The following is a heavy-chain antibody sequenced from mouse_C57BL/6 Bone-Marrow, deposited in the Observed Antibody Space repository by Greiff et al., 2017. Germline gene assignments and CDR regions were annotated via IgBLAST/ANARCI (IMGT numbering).Heavy chain of an antibody. Sequence: QVQLQQSGAELVRPGTSVKVSCKASGYAFTKYLIEWVKQRPGQGLEWIGVINPGSGGTNYNEKFKGKATLTADKSSSTAYMQLSSLTSEDSAVYFCARSATVVAPFAYWGQGTLVTVSA. CDR2: INPGSGGT. CDR1: GYAFTKYL. D-gene: IGHD1-1*01. CDR3: ARSATVVAPFAY. V-gene: IGHV1-54*01. J-gene: IGHJ3*01.